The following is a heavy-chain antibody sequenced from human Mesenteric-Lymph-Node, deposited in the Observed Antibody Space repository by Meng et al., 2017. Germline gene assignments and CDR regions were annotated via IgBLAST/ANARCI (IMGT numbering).Heavy chain of an antibody. Sequence: GESLKISCAGSGFTFSNYALSWVRQAPGKGLEWVSGINSGSDTYHADSVKGRFTLSRDNSQNTVYLQMNSLRAEDTAVYYCAKVLTPGGSNMVWDYWGQGTLVTVSS. V-gene: IGHV3-23*01. CDR3: AKVLTPGGSNMVWDY. CDR1: GFTFSNYA. J-gene: IGHJ4*02. CDR2: INSGSDT. D-gene: IGHD3-9*01.